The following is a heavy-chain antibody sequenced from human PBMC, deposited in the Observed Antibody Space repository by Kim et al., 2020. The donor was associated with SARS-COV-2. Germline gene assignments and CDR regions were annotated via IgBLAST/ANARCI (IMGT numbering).Heavy chain of an antibody. CDR3: AKDSSSGSYYY. CDR2: T. J-gene: IGHJ4*02. Sequence: TNYAGSVQGRFTISRDNSKNTLYLQMNSLRAEDTAVYYCAKDSSSGSYYYWGQGTLVTVSS. V-gene: IGHV3-23*01. D-gene: IGHD3-10*01.